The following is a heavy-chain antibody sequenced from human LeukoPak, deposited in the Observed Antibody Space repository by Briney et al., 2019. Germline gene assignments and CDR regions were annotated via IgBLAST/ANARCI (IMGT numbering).Heavy chain of an antibody. CDR1: GGSISSSSYY. J-gene: IGHJ4*02. CDR2: INHSGST. CDR3: ARGVTMVRGVIIRGYYFDY. V-gene: IGHV4-39*07. D-gene: IGHD3-10*01. Sequence: PSETLSLTCTVSGGSISSSSYYWGWIRQPPGKGLEWIGEINHSGSTNYNPSLKSRVTISVDTSKNQFSLKLSSVTAADTAVYYCARGVTMVRGVIIRGYYFDYWGQGTLVTVSS.